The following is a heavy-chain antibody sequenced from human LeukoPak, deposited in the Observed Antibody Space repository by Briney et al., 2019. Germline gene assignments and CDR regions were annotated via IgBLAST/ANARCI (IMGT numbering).Heavy chain of an antibody. CDR1: GYTFTSYY. V-gene: IGHV1-46*01. Sequence: ASVKVSCKASGYTFTSYYMHWVRQAPGQGLQWMGIINPSSGTTSYAQKFQGTVTMTRDMSTSTVYMELSSLRSEDTAVYYCAKSRETIFGVVIYYFDYWGQGTLVIVSS. J-gene: IGHJ4*02. CDR2: INPSSGTT. CDR3: AKSRETIFGVVIYYFDY. D-gene: IGHD3-3*01.